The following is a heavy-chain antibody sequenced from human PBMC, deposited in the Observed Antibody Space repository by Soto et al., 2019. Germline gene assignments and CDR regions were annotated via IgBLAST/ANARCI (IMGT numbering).Heavy chain of an antibody. CDR1: GFSISCGGFS. CDR3: AREDRVGATAVFDY. V-gene: IGHV4-61*08. CDR2: IYYSGST. Sequence: SDTLSITYAFSGFSISCGGFSWSWIPQPPGKGLELIGYIYYSGSTNYNPSLKSRVTISVDTSENQFSLKLSSVTAADTAVYYCAREDRVGATAVFDYWGQGTLVTVSS. D-gene: IGHD1-26*01. J-gene: IGHJ4*02.